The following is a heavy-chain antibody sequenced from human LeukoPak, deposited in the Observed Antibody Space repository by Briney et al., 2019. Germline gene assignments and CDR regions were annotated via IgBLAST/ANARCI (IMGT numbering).Heavy chain of an antibody. J-gene: IGHJ5*02. CDR2: IYASGVNT. CDR1: GFTFSNSA. Sequence: GGSLRLSCAASGFTFSNSAMSWVRQAPGKGLEWVSCIYASGVNTYYADSLKGRFTISRDNSNNTLYLQMNSLRAEDTAVYYCAKGSGSGWYGWFDPWGQGTLVTVSS. CDR3: AKGSGSGWYGWFDP. D-gene: IGHD6-19*01. V-gene: IGHV3-23*01.